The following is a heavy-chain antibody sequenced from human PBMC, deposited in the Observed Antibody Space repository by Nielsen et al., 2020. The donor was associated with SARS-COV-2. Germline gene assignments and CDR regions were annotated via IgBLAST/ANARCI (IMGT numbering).Heavy chain of an antibody. V-gene: IGHV3-7*01. CDR1: GFTFSDYW. CDR2: IKPDGSEK. Sequence: GESLKISCAASGFTFSDYWMTWVRQAPGKGLEWVADIKPDGSEKFYVDSVKGRFTISRDNAKNSMSLQMNSLRVEDTAVYYCARDWSRAFDVWGQGTMVTVSS. J-gene: IGHJ3*01. CDR3: ARDWSRAFDV.